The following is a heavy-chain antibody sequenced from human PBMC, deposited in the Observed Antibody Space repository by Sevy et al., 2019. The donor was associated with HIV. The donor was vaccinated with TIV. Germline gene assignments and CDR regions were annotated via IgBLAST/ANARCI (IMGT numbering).Heavy chain of an antibody. V-gene: IGHV1-2*02. CDR1: GYTFTGYY. J-gene: IGHJ6*02. CDR2: INPNSGST. Sequence: ASVKVSCKASGYTFTGYYMHWARQAPGQGLEWMGWINPNSGSTNYTQKFQGRVTMTRDTSISTAYMELSRLRSDDTAVYYCARAGNSWYEDGYYGMDVWGQGTTVTVSS. D-gene: IGHD6-13*01. CDR3: ARAGNSWYEDGYYGMDV.